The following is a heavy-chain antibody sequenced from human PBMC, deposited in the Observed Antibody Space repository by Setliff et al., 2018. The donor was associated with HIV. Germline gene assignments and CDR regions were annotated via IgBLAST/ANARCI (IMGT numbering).Heavy chain of an antibody. CDR2: VYYRGRT. CDR3: ARAASYYDSSGYWAPPKYFDY. V-gene: IGHV4-39*02. J-gene: IGHJ4*02. D-gene: IGHD3-22*01. CDR1: GGSMSSSGPGYY. Sequence: PSETLSLTCTVSGGSMSSSGPGYYWGWVRQTPGGGLEWIGSVYYRGRTYYNPSLKSRVTISVDTSKNQLSLRLTSMAAADTAMYYCARAASYYDSSGYWAPPKYFDYWGQGTLVTVSS.